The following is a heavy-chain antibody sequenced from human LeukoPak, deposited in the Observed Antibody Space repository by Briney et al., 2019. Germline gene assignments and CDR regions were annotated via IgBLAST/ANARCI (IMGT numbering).Heavy chain of an antibody. Sequence: GGSLRLSCTTSGFTFRSYEMSWVRQAPGKGLEWVSYISDIGTTYYADSVKGRFTISRDNAKNSLFLRMNSLRAEDTAVYFCARENSGYDGGFDYWGQGTLVTVSS. V-gene: IGHV3-48*03. CDR3: ARENSGYDGGFDY. CDR1: GFTFRSYE. J-gene: IGHJ4*02. CDR2: ISDIGTT. D-gene: IGHD5-12*01.